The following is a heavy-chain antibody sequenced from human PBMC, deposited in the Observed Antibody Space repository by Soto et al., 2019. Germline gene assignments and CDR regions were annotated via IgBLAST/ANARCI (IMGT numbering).Heavy chain of an antibody. V-gene: IGHV3-33*01. CDR1: GFTFSSYG. J-gene: IGHJ4*02. Sequence: PGGSLRLSCAASGFTFSSYGMHWVRQAPGKGLEWVAVIWYDGSNKYYADSVKGRFTISRDNSKNTLYLQMNSLRAEDTAVYYCASQSIVGANTGDYWGQGTLVTVS. CDR3: ASQSIVGANTGDY. CDR2: IWYDGSNK. D-gene: IGHD1-26*01.